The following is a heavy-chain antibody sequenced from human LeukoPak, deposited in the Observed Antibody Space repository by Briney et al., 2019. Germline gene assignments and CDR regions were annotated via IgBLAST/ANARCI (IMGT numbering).Heavy chain of an antibody. CDR2: IYYSGST. D-gene: IGHD3-22*01. J-gene: IGHJ4*02. V-gene: IGHV4-39*07. CDR3: ARVRAMIVVAVDY. CDR1: GGSISTYF. Sequence: SETLSLTCTVSGGSISTYFWSWIRQPPGKGLEWIGSIYYSGSTYYNPSLKSRVTISVDTSKNQFSLKLSSVTAADTAVYYCARVRAMIVVAVDYWGQGTLVTVSS.